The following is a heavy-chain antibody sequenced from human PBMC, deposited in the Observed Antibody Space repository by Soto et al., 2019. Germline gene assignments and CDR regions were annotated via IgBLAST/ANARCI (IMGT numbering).Heavy chain of an antibody. J-gene: IGHJ5*01. CDR1: GYTFAHYG. D-gene: IGHD6-6*01. CDR2: ISGNNGAT. CDR3: ARDPGYFRVFGNWFDC. V-gene: IGHV1-18*04. Sequence: ASVKVSCKASGYTFAHYGISWVGQAGGQGLEWMGWISGNNGATNYAPKMQGRVTMTIDTSTDTAYMDLRSLTSDDTAVYFCARDPGYFRVFGNWFDCLGQGTLVIVCS.